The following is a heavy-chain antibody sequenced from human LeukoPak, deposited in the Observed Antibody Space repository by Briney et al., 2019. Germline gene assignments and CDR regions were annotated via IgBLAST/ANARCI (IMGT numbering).Heavy chain of an antibody. V-gene: IGHV1-69*04. CDR2: IIPILGIA. CDR3: AKCSVVGSGILDV. Sequence: SVKVSCKASGGTFSSYAISWVRQAPGQGLEWMGRIIPILGIANYAQRFQGRVTITAEKSTSTAYMELSSLRSEDTAVYYCAKCSVVGSGILDVWGQGTTVTVSS. D-gene: IGHD3-10*01. CDR1: GGTFSSYA. J-gene: IGHJ6*02.